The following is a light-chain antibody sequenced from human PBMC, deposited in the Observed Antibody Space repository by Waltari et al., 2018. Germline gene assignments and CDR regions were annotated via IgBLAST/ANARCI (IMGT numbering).Light chain of an antibody. J-gene: IGKJ4*01. V-gene: IGKV3-11*01. CDR1: KSVTRY. Sequence: IVLTQSQATLSLSPGERATLSCRASKSVTRYLAWYQQKPGQAPRLLISDASNMAAGIPARFSGSGFETDFTLTISSLEPEDSAVYYCQQRSSWPSFGGGTKVEIK. CDR2: DAS. CDR3: QQRSSWPS.